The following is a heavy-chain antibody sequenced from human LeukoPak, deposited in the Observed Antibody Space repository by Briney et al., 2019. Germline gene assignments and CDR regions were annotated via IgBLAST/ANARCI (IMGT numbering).Heavy chain of an antibody. CDR2: MNPNSGNT. J-gene: IGHJ4*02. D-gene: IGHD6-19*01. Sequence: ASVKVSCKASGYTFTSYDINWVRQATGQGLEWMGWMNPNSGNTGYAQKFQGRVTMTRNTSISTAYMELSSLRSEDTAVYYCAREGSAVAGIDYWGQGTLVTVSS. CDR1: GYTFTSYD. V-gene: IGHV1-8*01. CDR3: AREGSAVAGIDY.